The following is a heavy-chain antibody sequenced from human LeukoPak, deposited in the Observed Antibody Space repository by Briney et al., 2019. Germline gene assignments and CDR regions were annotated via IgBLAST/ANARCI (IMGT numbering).Heavy chain of an antibody. J-gene: IGHJ4*02. CDR3: ARRRYSGSSQHFDY. D-gene: IGHD1-26*01. CDR2: IQYDGSNE. V-gene: IGHV3-30*02. CDR1: RFTFSSYG. Sequence: GGSLRLSCAASRFTFSSYGMHWVRQAPGKGLEWVAYIQYDGSNEQYADSVKGRFSISRDSSKNILYLQMNSLRAEDTAVYYCARRRYSGSSQHFDYWGQGTLVTVSS.